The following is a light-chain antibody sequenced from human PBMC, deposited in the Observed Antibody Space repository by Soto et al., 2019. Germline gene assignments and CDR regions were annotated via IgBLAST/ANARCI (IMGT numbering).Light chain of an antibody. V-gene: IGLV2-14*01. CDR1: SSDVGTHNY. J-gene: IGLJ2*01. CDR3: SSYTSTATLV. Sequence: QSVLTQPASVSGSPGQSIAISCTGTSSDVGTHNYVSWYQQHPGKAPKLMIYDVTNRPSGVSNRFSGSKSGNTASLIISGLQAEDEADYYCSSYTSTATLVFGGGTKLTVL. CDR2: DVT.